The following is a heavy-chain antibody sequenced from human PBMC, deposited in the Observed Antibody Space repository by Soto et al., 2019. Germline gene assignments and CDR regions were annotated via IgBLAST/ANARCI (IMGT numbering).Heavy chain of an antibody. D-gene: IGHD6-13*01. CDR2: ISAYNGNT. V-gene: IGHV1-18*01. J-gene: IGHJ6*02. Sequence: ASVKVSCKASGYTFTSYGISWVRQAPGQGLEWMGWISAYNGNTNYAQKLQGRVTMTTDTSTSTAYMELRSLRSDDTAVYYCARDGSSSSYGGSYYYYYYGMDVWGQGTTVTVYS. CDR3: ARDGSSSSYGGSYYYYYYGMDV. CDR1: GYTFTSYG.